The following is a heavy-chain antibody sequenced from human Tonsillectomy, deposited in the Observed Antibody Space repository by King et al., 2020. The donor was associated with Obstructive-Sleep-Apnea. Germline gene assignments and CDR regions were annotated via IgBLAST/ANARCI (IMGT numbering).Heavy chain of an antibody. V-gene: IGHV3-33*06. D-gene: IGHD2-2*01. Sequence: VQLVESGGGVVQPGRSLRLSCAASGFTFSSYGMHWVRQAPGKGLEWVAVIWYDGSNKYYADSVKGRFTISRDNSKNTLYLQMNSLRAEDTAVYYCAKDLWSIVVVPAATHDAFDIWGQGTMVTVSS. CDR3: AKDLWSIVVVPAATHDAFDI. J-gene: IGHJ3*02. CDR1: GFTFSSYG. CDR2: IWYDGSNK.